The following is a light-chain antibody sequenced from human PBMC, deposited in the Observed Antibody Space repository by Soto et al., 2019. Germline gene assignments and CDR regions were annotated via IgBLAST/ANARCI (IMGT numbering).Light chain of an antibody. V-gene: IGKV3-20*01. CDR2: GAS. CDR3: QQYGSAPST. CDR1: QSVGSNY. J-gene: IGKJ4*01. Sequence: EIVLTQSPGTLSLSPGDRATLSCRASQSVGSNYLAWYQQKPGQAPRLLIYGASNRATGIPDTFSGSGSGTDFTLTHSRLEPEDFAVYYCQQYGSAPSTFGGGTKVEIK.